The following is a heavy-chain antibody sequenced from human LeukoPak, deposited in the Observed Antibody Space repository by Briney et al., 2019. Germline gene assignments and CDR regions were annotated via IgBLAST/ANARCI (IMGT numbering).Heavy chain of an antibody. Sequence: SETLSLTCAVYGGSFSGYYWSWIRQPPGKGLEWIGEINHSGSTNYNPSLKSRVTISVDTSKNQFSLKLSSVTAADTAVYYCARELTYGSGSHFDYWGQGTLVTVSS. J-gene: IGHJ4*02. D-gene: IGHD3-10*01. CDR3: ARELTYGSGSHFDY. CDR2: INHSGST. V-gene: IGHV4-34*01. CDR1: GGSFSGYY.